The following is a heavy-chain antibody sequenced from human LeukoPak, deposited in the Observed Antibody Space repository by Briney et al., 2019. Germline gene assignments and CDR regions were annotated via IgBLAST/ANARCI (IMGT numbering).Heavy chain of an antibody. D-gene: IGHD6-19*01. Sequence: ASVKVSCKASGGTFSSYGISWVRQAPGQGLEWMGWISAYNGNTNYAQKLQGRVTTTTDTSTSTAYMELRSLRSDDTAVYYCARDRIAVAESYFDYWGQGTLVTVSS. CDR2: ISAYNGNT. CDR1: GGTFSSYG. J-gene: IGHJ4*02. V-gene: IGHV1-18*01. CDR3: ARDRIAVAESYFDY.